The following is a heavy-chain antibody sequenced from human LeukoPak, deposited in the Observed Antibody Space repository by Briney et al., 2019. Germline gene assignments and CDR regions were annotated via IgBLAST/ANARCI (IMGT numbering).Heavy chain of an antibody. CDR1: EYTFTDYY. D-gene: IGHD3-22*01. CDR2: INPSSGGT. V-gene: IGHV1-2*02. J-gene: IGHJ3*01. Sequence: ASVKVSCKSSEYTFTDYYVHWVRQAPGHGLEWMGWINPSSGGTNYAQNFQGRVSMTRDTSISASYMELSRLRSDDTAVYYCARAGLWDYSDSSGYHNAAFDVWGQGTMVTVSS. CDR3: ARAGLWDYSDSSGYHNAAFDV.